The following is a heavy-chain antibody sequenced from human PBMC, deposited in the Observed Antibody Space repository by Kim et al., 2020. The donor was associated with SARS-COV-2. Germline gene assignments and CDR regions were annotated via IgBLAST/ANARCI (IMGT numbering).Heavy chain of an antibody. D-gene: IGHD3-9*01. Sequence: GGSLRLSCDASGFTFSSCSMNWVRQAPGKGLEWVSSISSTSDCIYYADSVKGRFTISRDNAKNSLYLQMNSLRAEDTAVYYCARELKDIMTGYYIGIDYWGQGNLDSVSS. J-gene: IGHJ4*02. V-gene: IGHV3-21*01. CDR2: ISSTSDCI. CDR1: GFTFSSCS. CDR3: ARELKDIMTGYYIGIDY.